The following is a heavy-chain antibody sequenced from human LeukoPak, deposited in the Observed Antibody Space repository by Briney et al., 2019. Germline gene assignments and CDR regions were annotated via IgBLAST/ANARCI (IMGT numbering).Heavy chain of an antibody. D-gene: IGHD3-22*01. Sequence: SVKVSCKASGGTFSSYAISWVRQAPGQGLEWMGGIIPIFGTANYAQKFQGRVTITADGSTSTAYMELSSLRSEDTAVYYCARDPPSYYYDSSGYSSAEYFQHWGQGTLVTVSS. V-gene: IGHV1-69*13. CDR3: ARDPPSYYYDSSGYSSAEYFQH. CDR1: GGTFSSYA. CDR2: IIPIFGTA. J-gene: IGHJ1*01.